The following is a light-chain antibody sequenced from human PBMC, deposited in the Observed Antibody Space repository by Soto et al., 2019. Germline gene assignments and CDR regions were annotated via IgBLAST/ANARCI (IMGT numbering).Light chain of an antibody. Sequence: EVVFTQSPVTLYVAPVERATLSCRASQSLTSNLAWYQQRPGQAPRLLIYDTSTRSTDIPARFSGSGSGTEFTLTNASLQSEDFAVYYCQQYNHWPRMLSFGGGTKVDIK. CDR1: QSLTSN. V-gene: IGKV3-15*01. CDR3: QQYNHWPRMLS. J-gene: IGKJ4*01. CDR2: DTS.